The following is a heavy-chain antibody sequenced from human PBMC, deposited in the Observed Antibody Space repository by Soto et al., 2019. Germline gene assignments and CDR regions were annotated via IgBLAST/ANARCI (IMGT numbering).Heavy chain of an antibody. Sequence: EVQLVESGGDLAQPGGSLRLSCEASGFTFGSDWMTWVLQAPGKGLEWVANIKRDVSEKSYLNSGRGRFTISRDNAKNSLYLPMNSLRAEDTALYYCARDVPPRSSSVYLDACDIWGQGTMVTVSS. CDR1: GFTFGSDW. CDR3: ARDVPPRSSSVYLDACDI. CDR2: IKRDVSEK. D-gene: IGHD6-13*01. V-gene: IGHV3-7*05. J-gene: IGHJ3*02.